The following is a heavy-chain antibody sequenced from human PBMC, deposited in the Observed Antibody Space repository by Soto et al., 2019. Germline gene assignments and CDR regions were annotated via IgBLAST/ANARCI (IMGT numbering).Heavy chain of an antibody. CDR3: AKDLYGDYGAFDI. Sequence: EVQLLESGGGLVQPGGSLRLSYAASGFTFSSYAMSWVRQAPGKGLEWVSAISGSGGSTYYADSVKGRFTISRDNSKNTLYLQMNSLRAEDTAVYYCAKDLYGDYGAFDIWGQGTMVTVSS. J-gene: IGHJ3*02. CDR2: ISGSGGST. D-gene: IGHD4-17*01. V-gene: IGHV3-23*01. CDR1: GFTFSSYA.